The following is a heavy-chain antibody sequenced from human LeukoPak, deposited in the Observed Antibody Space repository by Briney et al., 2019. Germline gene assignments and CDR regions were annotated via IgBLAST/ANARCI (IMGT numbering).Heavy chain of an antibody. Sequence: ASVKVSCKASGYTFTGYYMHCVPQAPGQGLEWMAWINPNSGGTNYAPKFQGRVTVTRDTSISTAYMELSRLRSDDTAVYYCARVGSSGWYVHPTLDYWGQGTLVTVSS. CDR1: GYTFTGYY. J-gene: IGHJ4*02. CDR2: INPNSGGT. V-gene: IGHV1-2*02. D-gene: IGHD6-19*01. CDR3: ARVGSSGWYVHPTLDY.